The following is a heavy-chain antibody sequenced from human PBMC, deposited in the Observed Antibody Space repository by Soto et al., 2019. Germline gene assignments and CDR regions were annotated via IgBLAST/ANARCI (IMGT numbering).Heavy chain of an antibody. CDR2: MNPNSGNT. V-gene: IGHV1-8*01. D-gene: IGHD2-15*01. Sequence: ASVKVSCKASGYTFTSYDINWVRQATGQGLEWMGWMNPNSGNTGYAQKFQGRVTMTRNTSISTAYMELSSLRSEDTAVYYCARTGEAATYYYYYYMDVWGKGTTVTVSS. J-gene: IGHJ6*03. CDR1: GYTFTSYD. CDR3: ARTGEAATYYYYYYMDV.